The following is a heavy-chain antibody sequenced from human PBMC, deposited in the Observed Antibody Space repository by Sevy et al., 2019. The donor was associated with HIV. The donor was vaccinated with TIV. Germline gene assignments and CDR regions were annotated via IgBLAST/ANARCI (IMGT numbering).Heavy chain of an antibody. CDR2: INQDGGVT. J-gene: IGHJ4*02. CDR1: GFTLNNYW. CDR3: VRAIAKDGSF. Sequence: GGSLRLSCVASGFTLNNYWMHWVRQAPGKGLEWVANINQDGGVTYYVDSVGGRFTISRDNGRNLVFFKMNSLGVDDTALYFCVRAIAKDGSFWGQGTLVTVSS. V-gene: IGHV3-7*01. D-gene: IGHD6-13*01.